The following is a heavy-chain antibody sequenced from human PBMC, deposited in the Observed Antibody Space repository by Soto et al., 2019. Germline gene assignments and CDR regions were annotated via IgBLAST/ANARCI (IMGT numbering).Heavy chain of an antibody. CDR1: GFTFSSYA. Sequence: GGSLRLSCAASGFTFSSYAMSWVRQAPGKGLEWVSAISGSGGSTYYADSALSVEGRFTISRDNSKNTLYLQMNSLRAEDTAVYYCAKDITGTVNYYYYYMDVWGKGTTVTVSS. J-gene: IGHJ6*03. CDR3: AKDITGTVNYYYYYMDV. CDR2: ISGSGGST. V-gene: IGHV3-23*01. D-gene: IGHD1-20*01.